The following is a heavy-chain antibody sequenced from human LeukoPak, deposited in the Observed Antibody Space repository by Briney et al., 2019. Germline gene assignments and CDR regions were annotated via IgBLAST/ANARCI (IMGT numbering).Heavy chain of an antibody. J-gene: IGHJ6*03. CDR2: ICTSGST. CDR3: ARASSGWSNYYYMDV. CDR1: GGSISSYY. V-gene: IGHV4-4*07. Sequence: KPSETLSLTCTVSGGSISSYYWSWIRQPAGKGLEWIGRICTSGSTNYNPSLKSRVTMSVDTSKNQFSLKLSSVTAADTAVYYCARASSGWSNYYYMDVWGKGTTVTVSS. D-gene: IGHD6-19*01.